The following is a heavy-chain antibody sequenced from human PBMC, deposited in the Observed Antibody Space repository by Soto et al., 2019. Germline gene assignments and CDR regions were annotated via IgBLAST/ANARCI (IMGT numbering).Heavy chain of an antibody. Sequence: EVQLLESGGGLVQPGGSLRLSCAASGFTFSSYAMSWVRQAPGKGLEWVSAISGSGGSKYYADSVKGRFNISRDNSKNTLYLQMNSIRAEDKAVDYCATVGSDGRKKVWSGELITPFDYWCQGTLVSLCS. V-gene: IGHV3-23*01. CDR2: ISGSGGSK. CDR1: GFTFSSYA. D-gene: IGHD3-10*01. CDR3: ATVGSDGRKKVWSGELITPFDY. J-gene: IGHJ4*02.